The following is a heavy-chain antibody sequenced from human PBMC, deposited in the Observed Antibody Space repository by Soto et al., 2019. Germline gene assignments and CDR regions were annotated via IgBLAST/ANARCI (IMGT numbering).Heavy chain of an antibody. V-gene: IGHV4-31*03. CDR2: IYYSGST. Sequence: QVQLQESGPGLVKPSQTLSLTCTVSGGSISSGGYHWSWIRQHPGKGLECLGYIYYSGSTYYNPYPPSRVTISVDTCKTQFSLKLTSVTAADTAVYYCARGDGSDYGAPRWFYPWGQGTLVTVSS. CDR1: GGSISSGGYH. J-gene: IGHJ5*02. D-gene: IGHD4-17*01. CDR3: ARGDGSDYGAPRWFYP.